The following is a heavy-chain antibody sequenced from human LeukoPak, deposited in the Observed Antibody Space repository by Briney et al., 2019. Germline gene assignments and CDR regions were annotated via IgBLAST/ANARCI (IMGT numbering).Heavy chain of an antibody. CDR3: AKGLRTGVGPYMGYHYYMDV. CDR1: GFTFSNYA. V-gene: IGHV3-23*01. CDR2: INDNGDGT. J-gene: IGHJ6*03. Sequence: PGGSLRLSCAASGFTFSNYAMNWVRQAPGKGLKWVSTINDNGDGTYYADSVKGRFTISRDNSYNTVSLQMNSLRDEDTGVYYCAKGLRTGVGPYMGYHYYMDVWGKGATVTVSS. D-gene: IGHD3-16*01.